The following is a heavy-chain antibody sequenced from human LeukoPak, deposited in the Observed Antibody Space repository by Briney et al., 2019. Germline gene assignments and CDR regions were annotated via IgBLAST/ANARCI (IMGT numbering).Heavy chain of an antibody. D-gene: IGHD2-2*02. CDR3: AKDGTRAAIGTIDY. CDR1: GFTFSSYA. J-gene: IGHJ4*02. Sequence: GGSLRLSCAASGFTFSSYAMHWVRQAPGKGLEWVAVISYDGSNKYYADSVKGRFTISRDNSKNTLYLQMNSLRAEDTAVYYCAKDGTRAAIGTIDYWGQGTLVTVSS. CDR2: ISYDGSNK. V-gene: IGHV3-30-3*01.